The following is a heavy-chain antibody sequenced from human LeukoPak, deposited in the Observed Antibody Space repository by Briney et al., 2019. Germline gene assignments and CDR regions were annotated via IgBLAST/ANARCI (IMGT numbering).Heavy chain of an antibody. D-gene: IGHD6-13*01. V-gene: IGHV3-49*03. Sequence: PGGSLRLSCTASGFTFGDYAMSWFRQAPGKGLEWVGFIRSKAYGGTTEYAASVKGRFTISRDDSKSIAYLQMNSLKTEDTAVYYCTRGNYYSSSWYGVFFDYWGQGTLVTVSS. J-gene: IGHJ4*02. CDR1: GFTFGDYA. CDR2: IRSKAYGGTT. CDR3: TRGNYYSSSWYGVFFDY.